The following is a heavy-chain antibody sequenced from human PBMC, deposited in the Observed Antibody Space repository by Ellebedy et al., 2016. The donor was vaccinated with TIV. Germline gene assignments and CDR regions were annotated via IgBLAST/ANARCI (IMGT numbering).Heavy chain of an antibody. CDR2: VYHSGDT. J-gene: IGHJ6*02. V-gene: IGHV4-59*02. CDR1: GGSVKSYY. D-gene: IGHD5-12*01. Sequence: SETLSLTCTVSGGSVKSYYWSWVRQPPGKGLEWIGYVYHSGDTKYNPSLKSRVTISVDTSKNQFSLKLSSVTAADTAVYYCARIVAKGMDVWGQGTTVTVSS. CDR3: ARIVAKGMDV.